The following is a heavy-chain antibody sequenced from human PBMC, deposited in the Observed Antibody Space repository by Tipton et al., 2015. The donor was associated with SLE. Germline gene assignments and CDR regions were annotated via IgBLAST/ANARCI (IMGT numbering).Heavy chain of an antibody. CDR3: ARLVFGSSSRFFQH. CDR1: GGSISSGGYY. Sequence: TLSLTCAVYGGSISSGGYYWSWIRQHPGKGLEWIGYIYYSGSTSYNPSLKSRVTISVDTSKNQFSLKLTSVTAADTAVYYCARLVFGSSSRFFQHWGQGTLVTVSS. D-gene: IGHD6-6*01. CDR2: IYYSGST. J-gene: IGHJ1*01. V-gene: IGHV4-31*11.